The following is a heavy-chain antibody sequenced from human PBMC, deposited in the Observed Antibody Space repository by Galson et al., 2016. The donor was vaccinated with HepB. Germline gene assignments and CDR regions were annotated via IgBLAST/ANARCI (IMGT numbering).Heavy chain of an antibody. V-gene: IGHV3-30-3*01. CDR3: AREMHVAAAAAFDF. J-gene: IGHJ4*02. D-gene: IGHD6-13*01. Sequence: SLRLSCAASGFTFSNYAIHWVRQAPGKGLEWVAVISYDGSNKYFAVSVKGRFTISRDNSKNTLYLQMTSLKVEDTAVYYCAREMHVAAAAAFDFWGRGTLVTVSS. CDR1: GFTFSNYA. CDR2: ISYDGSNK.